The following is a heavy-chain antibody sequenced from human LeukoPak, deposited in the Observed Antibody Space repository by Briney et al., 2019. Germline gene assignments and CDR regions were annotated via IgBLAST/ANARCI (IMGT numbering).Heavy chain of an antibody. V-gene: IGHV4-39*07. J-gene: IGHJ4*02. D-gene: IGHD6-13*01. CDR1: GGSISSSSYY. CDR2: IYYSGSA. Sequence: SETLSLTCTVSGGSISSSSYYWGWIRQPPGKGLEWIGSIYYSGSAYYNPSLKSRVTISVDTSKNQFSLKLSSVTAADTAVYYCARSSWYDIIDYWGQGTLVTVSS. CDR3: ARSSWYDIIDY.